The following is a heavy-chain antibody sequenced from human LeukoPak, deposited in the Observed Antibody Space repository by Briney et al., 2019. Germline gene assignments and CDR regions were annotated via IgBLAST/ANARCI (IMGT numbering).Heavy chain of an antibody. J-gene: IGHJ4*02. D-gene: IGHD2-21*01. V-gene: IGHV3-48*01. Sequence: GSLRLSCAASGFTFSSYSMNWVRQAPGKGLEWVSYISSSSSTIYYADSVKGRFTISRDNAKNSLYLQMNSLRAEDTAVYYCARGGADCGGDCYSDYWGQGTLVTVSS. CDR3: ARGGADCGGDCYSDY. CDR2: ISSSSSTI. CDR1: GFTFSSYS.